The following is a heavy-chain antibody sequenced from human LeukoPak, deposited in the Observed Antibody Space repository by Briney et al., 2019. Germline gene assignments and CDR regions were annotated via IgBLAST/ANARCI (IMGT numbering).Heavy chain of an antibody. J-gene: IGHJ5*02. Sequence: GGSLRLSCAASGFTFSIYAMNWVRQAPGKGLEWVSSISANGGETHYADSVKGRFTISRDNSKNTLYLQINNPRVEDTAVYYCVREVEGDYVWGSYRYTPNWFDPWGQGTLVTVSS. CDR2: ISANGGET. V-gene: IGHV3-23*01. D-gene: IGHD3-16*02. CDR1: GFTFSIYA. CDR3: VREVEGDYVWGSYRYTPNWFDP.